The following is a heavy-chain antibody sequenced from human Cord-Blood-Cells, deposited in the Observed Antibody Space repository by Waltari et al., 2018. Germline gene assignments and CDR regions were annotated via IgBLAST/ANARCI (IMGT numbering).Heavy chain of an antibody. V-gene: IGHV1-69*09. J-gene: IGHJ3*02. CDR1: GGTFSSYA. CDR3: ARENARRRLGAGRSDAFDI. CDR2: IIPILGIA. Sequence: QVQLVQSGAEVKKPGSSVKVSCKASGGTFSSYAISWVRQAPGQGLEWMGRIIPILGIANYAQKFQGRVTITADKSTSTAYMELSSLRSEDTAVYYCARENARRRLGAGRSDAFDIWGQGTMVTVSS. D-gene: IGHD1-26*01.